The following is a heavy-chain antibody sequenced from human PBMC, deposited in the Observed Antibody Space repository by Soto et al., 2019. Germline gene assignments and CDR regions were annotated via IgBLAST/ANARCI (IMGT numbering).Heavy chain of an antibody. D-gene: IGHD3-10*01. J-gene: IGHJ3*02. CDR2: ISGSGGST. CDR1: GVTFSSYA. Sequence: GGSLRLSCGPSGVTFSSYAMSWVRPAPGKGLEWVSAISGSGGSTYYADSVKGRFTISRDNSKNTLYLQMNSLRAEDTAVYYCAKDARIGITMVRGVKPNAFDIWGQGTMVTV. CDR3: AKDARIGITMVRGVKPNAFDI. V-gene: IGHV3-23*01.